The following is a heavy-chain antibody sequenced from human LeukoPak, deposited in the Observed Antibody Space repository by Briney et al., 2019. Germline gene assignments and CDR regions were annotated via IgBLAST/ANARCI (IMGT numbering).Heavy chain of an antibody. CDR3: ANNFH. J-gene: IGHJ4*02. V-gene: IGHV4-31*11. D-gene: IGHD5-24*01. CDR1: GGSFSGYY. CDR2: IYYSGST. Sequence: KPSETLSLTCAVYGGSFSGYYWSWIRQHPGKGLEWIGYIYYSGSTYYNPSLKSRVTISVDTSKNQFSLKLSSVTAADTAVYHCANNFHWGQGTLVTVSS.